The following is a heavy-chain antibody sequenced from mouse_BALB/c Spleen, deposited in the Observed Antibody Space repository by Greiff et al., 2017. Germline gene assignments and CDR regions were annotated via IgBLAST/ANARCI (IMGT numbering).Heavy chain of an antibody. V-gene: IGHV5-9-4*01. J-gene: IGHJ2*01. D-gene: IGHD4-1*01. CDR2: ISSGGSYT. Sequence: EVMLVESGGGLVKPGGSLKLSCAASGFTFSSYAMSWVRQSPEKRLEWVAEISSGGSYTYYPDTVTGRFTISRDNAKNTLYLEMSSLRSEDTAMYYCARDNWESFDYWGQGTTLTVSS. CDR3: ARDNWESFDY. CDR1: GFTFSSYA.